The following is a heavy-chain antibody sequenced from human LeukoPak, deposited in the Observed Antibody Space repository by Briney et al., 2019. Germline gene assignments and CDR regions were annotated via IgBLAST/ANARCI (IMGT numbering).Heavy chain of an antibody. CDR3: AKDLMRDRWFGES. J-gene: IGHJ5*02. V-gene: IGHV3-66*01. CDR2: IYSGGST. D-gene: IGHD3-10*01. Sequence: GGSLRLSCAASGFTVSSNYMSWVRQAPGKGLEWVSVIYSGGSTYYADSVKGRFTISRDTSKNTLYLQMNSLRTEDTAVYYCAKDLMRDRWFGESWGQGTLVTVSS. CDR1: GFTVSSNY.